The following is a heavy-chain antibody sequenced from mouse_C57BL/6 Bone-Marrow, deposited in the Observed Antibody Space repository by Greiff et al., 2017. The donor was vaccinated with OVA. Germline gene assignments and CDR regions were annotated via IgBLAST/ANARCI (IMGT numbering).Heavy chain of an antibody. Sequence: QVHVKQPGAELVKPGASVKVSCKASGYTFTSYWMHWVKQRLGPGLEWIGRIHPSDSDTNYNQKFKGKATLTVDKSSSTAYMQLSSLTSEDSAVYYCAIIFPNYYGSSSYFYYWGQGTTLTVSS. V-gene: IGHV1-74*01. D-gene: IGHD1-1*01. CDR2: IHPSDSDT. CDR3: AIIFPNYYGSSSYFYY. CDR1: GYTFTSYW. J-gene: IGHJ2*01.